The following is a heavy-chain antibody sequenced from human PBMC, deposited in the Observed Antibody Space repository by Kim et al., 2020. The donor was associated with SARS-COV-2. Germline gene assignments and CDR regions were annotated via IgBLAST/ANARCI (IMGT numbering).Heavy chain of an antibody. D-gene: IGHD3-3*01. J-gene: IGHJ6*01. V-gene: IGHV3-30*03. CDR3: ARSGGVFDFRSSYY. CDR1: GFTFNNFG. Sequence: GGSLRLSCAGSGFTFNNFGMHWVRQTPGKGLEWLASISYEGSKKYYEDSLKGRFTISRDSSKSTLYLQMNSLRAEDTALSYCARSGGVFDFRSSYY. CDR2: ISYEGSKK.